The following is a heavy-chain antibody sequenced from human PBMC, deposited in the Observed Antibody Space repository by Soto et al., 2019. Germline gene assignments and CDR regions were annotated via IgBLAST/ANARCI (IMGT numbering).Heavy chain of an antibody. CDR2: ITYDGSTK. CDR3: ARDVGTQMDFWSTSGMDV. CDR1: GLSFGDDA. Sequence: GSLRLSCAASGLSFGDDAMHWVRQAPGKGLEWVAVITYDGSTKFYADSVRGRFTISRDNSKSTLYLQMASLISKDTAVYYCARDVGTQMDFWSTSGMDVWGQGTTVTVS. J-gene: IGHJ6*02. V-gene: IGHV3-30-3*01. D-gene: IGHD3-3*01.